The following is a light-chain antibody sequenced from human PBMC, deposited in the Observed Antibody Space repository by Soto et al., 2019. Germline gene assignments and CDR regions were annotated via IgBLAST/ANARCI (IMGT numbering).Light chain of an antibody. J-gene: IGLJ2*01. Sequence: QSVLTQPPSVSAAPGQKVTNSCSGSSSNIGKNYVSWYQRLPGTAPKLLIYDNNERSSGIPDRFSGSKSGTSATLGIAGLQTGDEADYYCGTWDTSLSAVVFGGGTKVTVL. V-gene: IGLV1-51*01. CDR1: SSNIGKNY. CDR2: DNN. CDR3: GTWDTSLSAVV.